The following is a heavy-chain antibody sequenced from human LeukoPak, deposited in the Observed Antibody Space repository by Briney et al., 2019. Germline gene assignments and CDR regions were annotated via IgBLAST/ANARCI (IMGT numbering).Heavy chain of an antibody. J-gene: IGHJ4*02. Sequence: SQTLSLTCTVSGGSISGGGYYWSWIRQHPGKGLEWIGYIYYSGSTYYNPSLKSRVTISVDTSKNQFSLKLSSVTAADTAVYYCARGSGYDSSGRDFDYWGQGTLVTVSS. D-gene: IGHD3-22*01. CDR3: ARGSGYDSSGRDFDY. CDR1: GGSISGGGYY. CDR2: IYYSGST. V-gene: IGHV4-31*03.